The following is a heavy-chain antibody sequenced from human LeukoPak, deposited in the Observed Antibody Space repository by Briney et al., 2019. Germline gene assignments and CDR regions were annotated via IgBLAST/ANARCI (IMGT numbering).Heavy chain of an antibody. CDR1: GYNFPNYW. D-gene: IGHD3-10*01. J-gene: IGHJ3*02. CDR2: IYPGDSDT. V-gene: IGHV5-51*01. Sequence: GESLKISCKGSGYNFPNYWIGWVRQMPGKGLDWMGIIYPGDSDTRYSPSFQGQVTISVDKSITTAYLQWSSLKASDTAMYYCAKSAGSGPTPFDIWGQGTMVTVSS. CDR3: AKSAGSGPTPFDI.